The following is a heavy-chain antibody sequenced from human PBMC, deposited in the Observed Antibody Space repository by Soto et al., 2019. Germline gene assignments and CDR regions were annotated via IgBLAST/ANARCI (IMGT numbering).Heavy chain of an antibody. Sequence: SVKVSCKASGGTFSSYAISWVRQAPGQGLEWMGGIIPIFGTANYAQKFQGRVTITADESTSTAYMELSSLRSEDTAVYYCARDQPGLLAAFXIWGQGTMVTVSS. CDR2: IIPIFGTA. V-gene: IGHV1-69*13. J-gene: IGHJ3*02. CDR3: ARDQPGLLAAFXI. CDR1: GGTFSSYA.